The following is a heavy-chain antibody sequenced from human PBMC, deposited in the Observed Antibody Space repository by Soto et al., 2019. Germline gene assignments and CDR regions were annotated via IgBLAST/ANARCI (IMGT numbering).Heavy chain of an antibody. D-gene: IGHD2-2*03. J-gene: IGHJ3*02. CDR2: IYYSENT. CDR3: ARHGYLESAFDI. Sequence: TLSLNRPVSGGSISSGGHYWEWIRQPPGKGLEWIGSIYYSENTYYNPSLKSRVTISVDTSKNQFSLKLSSVTAADTAVYYDARHGYLESAFDIWGQGTMVTV. V-gene: IGHV4-39*01. CDR1: GGSISSGGHY.